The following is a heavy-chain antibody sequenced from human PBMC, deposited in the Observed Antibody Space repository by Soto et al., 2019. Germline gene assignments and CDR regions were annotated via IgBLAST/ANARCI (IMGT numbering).Heavy chain of an antibody. Sequence: SGPTLVNPPQTLTLTYTFSGFSLSTSGMRVSWIRQPPGKALEWLARIDWDDDKFYNTSLKTRLTISKDSSKNQVVLTMTNMDPVDTATYYCARMFHCSGGTCPFDYWGQGALVTVSS. CDR2: IDWDDDK. J-gene: IGHJ4*02. CDR1: GFSLSTSGMR. D-gene: IGHD2-15*01. CDR3: ARMFHCSGGTCPFDY. V-gene: IGHV2-70*04.